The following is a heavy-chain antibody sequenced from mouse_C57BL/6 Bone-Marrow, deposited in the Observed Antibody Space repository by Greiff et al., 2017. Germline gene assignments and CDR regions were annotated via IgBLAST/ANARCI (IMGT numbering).Heavy chain of an antibody. Sequence: EVQVVESGTVLARPGASVKMSCKTSGYTFTSYWMHWVKQRPGQGLEWIGAIYPGNSDTSYNQKFKGKAKLTAVTSASTAYMELSSLSNEDSAVYYGTRGLLLYFDVWGTGTTVTVSS. CDR2: IYPGNSDT. CDR3: TRGLLLYFDV. J-gene: IGHJ1*03. D-gene: IGHD1-1*01. CDR1: GYTFTSYW. V-gene: IGHV1-5*01.